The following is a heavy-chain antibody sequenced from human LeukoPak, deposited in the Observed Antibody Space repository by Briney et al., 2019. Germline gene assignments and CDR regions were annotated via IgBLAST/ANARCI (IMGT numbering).Heavy chain of an antibody. CDR2: IIPIFGTA. V-gene: IGHV1-69*13. CDR3: ARDFSYYYDSSGYLLDY. CDR1: GGTFSSYA. D-gene: IGHD3-22*01. J-gene: IGHJ4*02. Sequence: ASVKASCKASGGTFSSYAISWVRQAPGQGLEWMGGIIPIFGTANYAQKFQGRVTITADESTSTAYMELSSLRSEDTAVYYCARDFSYYYDSSGYLLDYWGQGTRVTVSS.